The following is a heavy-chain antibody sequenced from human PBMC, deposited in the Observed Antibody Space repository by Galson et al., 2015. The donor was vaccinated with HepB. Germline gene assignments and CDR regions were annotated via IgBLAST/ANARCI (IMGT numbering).Heavy chain of an antibody. Sequence: SCKASGYTFTNYAIHWVRQAPGQRLEWMGWINAGSANTKYSLKFQGRVTITRDTSATTAYMELSSLRSEDTAVYYCARTSGWYYFDFWGQGTLVTVSS. CDR2: INAGSANT. CDR3: ARTSGWYYFDF. CDR1: GYTFTNYA. V-gene: IGHV1-3*01. D-gene: IGHD6-19*01. J-gene: IGHJ4*02.